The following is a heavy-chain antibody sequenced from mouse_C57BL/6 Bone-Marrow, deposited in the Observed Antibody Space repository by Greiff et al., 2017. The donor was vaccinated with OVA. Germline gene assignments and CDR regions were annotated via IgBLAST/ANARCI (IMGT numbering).Heavy chain of an antibody. V-gene: IGHV1-69*01. J-gene: IGHJ2*01. CDR3: ARVGGY. CDR1: GYTFTSYW. CDR2: IDPSDSYT. Sequence: QVHVKQPGAELVMPGASVKLSCKASGYTFTSYWMHWVKQRPGQGLEWIGEIDPSDSYTNYNQKFKGKSTLTVDKSSSTAYMQLSSLTSEDSAVYYCARVGGYWGQGTTLTVSS.